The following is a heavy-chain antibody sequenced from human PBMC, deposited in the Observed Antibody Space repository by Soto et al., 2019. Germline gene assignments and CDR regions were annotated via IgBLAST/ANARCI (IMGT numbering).Heavy chain of an antibody. V-gene: IGHV3-11*05. Sequence: GGSLRLSCAVSGFTFSDYYMTWVRQAPGKGLEWVSYISSSTSHTNYADSVKGRFTISRDNAKNSLFLQMNSLRAEDTAVYYCARGRGAAADYFDFWGQGTLVTVSS. CDR2: ISSSTSHT. D-gene: IGHD6-13*01. J-gene: IGHJ4*02. CDR1: GFTFSDYY. CDR3: ARGRGAAADYFDF.